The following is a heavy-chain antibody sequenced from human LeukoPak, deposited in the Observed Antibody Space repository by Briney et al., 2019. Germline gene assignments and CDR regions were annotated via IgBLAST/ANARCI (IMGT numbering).Heavy chain of an antibody. Sequence: PSETLSLTCGVYGGSLSGSYWSWIRQPPGKGLEWIGQISHSGSTNYNPSLKSRVTISVDTSKNQFSLKLSSVTAADTAVYYCARGGCSGGSCYLYYYYGMDVWGQGTTVTVSS. CDR1: GGSLSGSY. J-gene: IGHJ6*02. CDR2: ISHSGST. CDR3: ARGGCSGGSCYLYYYYGMDV. V-gene: IGHV4-34*01. D-gene: IGHD2-15*01.